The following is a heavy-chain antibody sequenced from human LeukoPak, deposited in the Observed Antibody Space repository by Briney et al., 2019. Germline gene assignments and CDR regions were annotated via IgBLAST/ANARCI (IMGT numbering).Heavy chain of an antibody. J-gene: IGHJ6*03. CDR1: GFTFSSYS. Sequence: GGSLRLSCAASGFTFSSYSMNWARQAPGKGLEWVSYISSSSSTIYYADSVKGRFTISRDNAKNSLYLQMNSLRAEDTAVYYCARRAFEIFGVTTSYYYYYYMDVWGKGTTVTVSS. CDR2: ISSSSSTI. CDR3: ARRAFEIFGVTTSYYYYYYMDV. D-gene: IGHD3-3*01. V-gene: IGHV3-48*04.